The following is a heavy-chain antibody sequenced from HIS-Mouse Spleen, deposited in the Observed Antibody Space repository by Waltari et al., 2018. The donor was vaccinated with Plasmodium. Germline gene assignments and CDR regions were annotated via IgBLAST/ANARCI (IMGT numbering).Heavy chain of an antibody. D-gene: IGHD3-10*01. CDR3: ASSGSGSYYY. CDR2: IKHSGRT. Sequence: QVQLQQWGAGLLKPSETLSLTCAVYGGSFSGYYWSWIRQPPGKGLEWIGEIKHSGRTNYDPSLKSRGTISVDTSKNQFSLKLSSVTAADTAVYYCASSGSGSYYYWGQGTLVTVSS. CDR1: GGSFSGYY. J-gene: IGHJ4*02. V-gene: IGHV4-34*01.